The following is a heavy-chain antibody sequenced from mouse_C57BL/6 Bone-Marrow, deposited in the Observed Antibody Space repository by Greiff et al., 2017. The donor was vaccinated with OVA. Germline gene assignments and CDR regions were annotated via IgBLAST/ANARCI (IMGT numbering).Heavy chain of an antibody. CDR1: GYTFTDYN. CDR2: INPNNGGT. D-gene: IGHD1-1*01. Sequence: EVQVVESGPELVKPGASVKIPCKASGYTFTDYNMDWVKQSHGKSLEWIGDINPNNGGTIYNQKFKGKATLTVDKSSSTAYMELRSLTSEDTAVYYCARFPYGSSYYAMDYWGQGTSVTVSS. J-gene: IGHJ4*01. CDR3: ARFPYGSSYYAMDY. V-gene: IGHV1-18*01.